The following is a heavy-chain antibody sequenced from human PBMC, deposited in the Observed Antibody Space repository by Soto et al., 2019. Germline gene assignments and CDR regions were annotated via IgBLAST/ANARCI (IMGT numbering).Heavy chain of an antibody. D-gene: IGHD5-18*01. CDR2: ISYDGSNK. V-gene: IGHV3-30*18. CDR3: AKEGGYSYGETYYYYGMDV. CDR1: GFTFSSYG. J-gene: IGHJ6*02. Sequence: AGGSLRLSCAASGFTFSSYGMHWVRQAPGKGLEWVAVISYDGSNKYYADSVKGRFTISRDNSKNTLYLQMNSLRAEDTAVYYCAKEGGYSYGETYYYYGMDVWGQGTTVTVSS.